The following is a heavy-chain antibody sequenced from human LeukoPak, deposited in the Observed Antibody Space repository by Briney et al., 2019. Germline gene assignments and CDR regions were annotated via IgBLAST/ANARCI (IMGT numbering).Heavy chain of an antibody. CDR3: ARYAIAAAGTPYYFDY. V-gene: IGHV4-34*01. CDR2: INHSGST. CDR1: GGSFSGYY. J-gene: IGHJ4*02. Sequence: SETLSLTCAVYGGSFSGYYWSWIHQPPGKGLEWIGEINHSGSTNYNPSLKSRVTISVDTSKNQFSLKLSSVTAADTAVYYCARYAIAAAGTPYYFDYWGQGTLVTVSS. D-gene: IGHD6-13*01.